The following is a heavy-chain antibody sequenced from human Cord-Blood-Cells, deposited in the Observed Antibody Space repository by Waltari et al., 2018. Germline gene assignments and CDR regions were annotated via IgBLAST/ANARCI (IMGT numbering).Heavy chain of an antibody. CDR2: ISYDGSNK. D-gene: IGHD1-26*01. V-gene: IGHV3-30*18. Sequence: QVQLVESGGGVVQPGRSLRLSCAASGFTFSSYAMHWVRQVPGKGLEWVAVISYDGSNKYYADSVKGRFTISRDNSKNTLYLQMNSLRAEDTAVYYCAKGGSYYVDAFDIWGQGTMVTVSS. J-gene: IGHJ3*02. CDR3: AKGGSYYVDAFDI. CDR1: GFTFSSYA.